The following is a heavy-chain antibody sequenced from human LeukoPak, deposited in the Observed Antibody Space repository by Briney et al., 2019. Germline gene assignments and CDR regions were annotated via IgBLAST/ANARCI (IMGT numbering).Heavy chain of an antibody. Sequence: SETLSLTCTVSGGSISSGDYYWSWIRQPPGKGLEWIGYIYYSGSTYYNPSLKSRVTISVDTSKNQFSLKLSSVTAADTAVYYCASSPPTYYYDSSGYYYGAFDIWGQGTMVTVSS. V-gene: IGHV4-30-4*01. J-gene: IGHJ3*02. D-gene: IGHD3-22*01. CDR3: ASSPPTYYYDSSGYYYGAFDI. CDR1: GGSISSGDYY. CDR2: IYYSGST.